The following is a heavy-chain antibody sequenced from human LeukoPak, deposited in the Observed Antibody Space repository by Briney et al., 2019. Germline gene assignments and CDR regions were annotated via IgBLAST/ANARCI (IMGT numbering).Heavy chain of an antibody. CDR1: GFTVSSNY. J-gene: IGHJ3*02. Sequence: PGGSLRLSCAASGFTVSSNYMSWVRQAPGKGLEWVSVIYSGGSTYYADFVKGRFTISRDNSKNTLYLQMNSLRAEDTAVYYCARDPGLMDVRGAFDIWGQGTMVTVSS. CDR2: IYSGGST. CDR3: ARDPGLMDVRGAFDI. V-gene: IGHV3-53*01. D-gene: IGHD2-8*01.